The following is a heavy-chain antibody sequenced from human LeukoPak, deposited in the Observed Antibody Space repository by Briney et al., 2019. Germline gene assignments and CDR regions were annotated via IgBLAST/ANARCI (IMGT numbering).Heavy chain of an antibody. CDR2: ISSSGSTI. CDR3: AKVGGYCSSTSCYAGYMDV. Sequence: GGSLRLSCAASGFTFSDYYMSWIRQAPGKGLEWVSYISSSGSTIYYADSVKGRFTISRDNAKNSLYLQMSSLRAEDTAVYYCAKVGGYCSSTSCYAGYMDVWGKGTTVTGSS. CDR1: GFTFSDYY. D-gene: IGHD2-2*03. V-gene: IGHV3-11*04. J-gene: IGHJ6*03.